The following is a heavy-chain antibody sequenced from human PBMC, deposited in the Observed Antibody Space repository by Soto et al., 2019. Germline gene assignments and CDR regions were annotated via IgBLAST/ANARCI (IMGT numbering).Heavy chain of an antibody. V-gene: IGHV3-30*18. CDR1: GFTFSSYG. J-gene: IGHJ4*02. CDR3: AKGSLYNWNLDY. D-gene: IGHD1-20*01. Sequence: QVQLVESGGGVVQPGRSLRLSCAASGFTFSSYGMHWVRQAPGKGLEWVAVISYDGSNKYYADSVKGRFHISRDNSKNTLYLQMNRLRGEDTAVYYCAKGSLYNWNLDYWGQGTLVTVSA. CDR2: ISYDGSNK.